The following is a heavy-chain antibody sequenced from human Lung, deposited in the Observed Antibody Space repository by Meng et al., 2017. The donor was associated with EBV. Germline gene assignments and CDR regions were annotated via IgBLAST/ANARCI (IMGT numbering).Heavy chain of an antibody. V-gene: IGHV4-34*01. CDR1: GGSFSGYY. J-gene: IGHJ4*02. Sequence: QVQLQESGPGLVKPSETLSLTCAVYGGSFSGYYWSWIRQPPGKGLEWIGEINHSGSTNYNPSLKSRVTISVDTSKNQFSLKLSSVTAADTAVYYCAVTRYCSGGSCFDYWGQGTLVTVSS. CDR2: INHSGST. D-gene: IGHD2-15*01. CDR3: AVTRYCSGGSCFDY.